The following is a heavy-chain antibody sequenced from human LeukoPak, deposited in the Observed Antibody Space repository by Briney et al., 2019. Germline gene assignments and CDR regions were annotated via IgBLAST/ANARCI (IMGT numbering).Heavy chain of an antibody. CDR2: IYPGDSDT. CDR1: GYSFTNYW. J-gene: IGHJ6*03. D-gene: IGHD2-15*01. V-gene: IGHV5-51*01. CDR3: ARCKVVAATRAYYYYYYYMDV. Sequence: GESLKISCKGSGYSFTNYWIGWVRQMPGKGLEWMGIIYPGDSDTRYSPSFQGQVTISADKSISTAYLQWSSLKASDTAMYYCARCKVVAATRAYYYYYYYMDVWGKGTTVTISS.